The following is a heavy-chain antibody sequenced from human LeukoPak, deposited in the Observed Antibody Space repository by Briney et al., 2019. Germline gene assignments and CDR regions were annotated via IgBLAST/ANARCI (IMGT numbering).Heavy chain of an antibody. D-gene: IGHD2-2*01. CDR2: INPSGGST. J-gene: IGHJ5*02. CDR3: ARDAPRCSSTSCYAGGTNWFDP. CDR1: GYTFTSYY. V-gene: IGHV1-46*01. Sequence: ASVKVSCKASGYTFTSYYMHWVRQAPGQGLEWMGIINPSGGSTSYAQKFQGRVTMTRDTSTSTAYMELRSLRSDDTAVYYCARDAPRCSSTSCYAGGTNWFDPWGQGTLVTVSS.